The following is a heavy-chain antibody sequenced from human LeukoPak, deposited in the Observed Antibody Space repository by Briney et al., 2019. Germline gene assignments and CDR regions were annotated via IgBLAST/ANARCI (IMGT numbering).Heavy chain of an antibody. CDR1: GYTFTSYY. CDR2: INPSGGST. V-gene: IGHV1-46*01. D-gene: IGHD3-10*01. CDR3: ARGEELYYYGSGSYPGPFDY. J-gene: IGHJ4*02. Sequence: ASVKVSCKASGYTFTSYYMHWVRQAPGQGLEWMGIINPSGGSTSYAQKFQGRVTMTRDTSTSTVYMELSSLRSEDTAVYYCARGEELYYYGSGSYPGPFDYWAREPWSPSPQ.